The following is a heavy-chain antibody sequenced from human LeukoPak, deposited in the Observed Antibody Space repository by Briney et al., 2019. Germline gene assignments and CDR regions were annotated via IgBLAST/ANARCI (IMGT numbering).Heavy chain of an antibody. CDR3: ARSHQRVGIEDY. CDR1: GFTFDSYW. J-gene: IGHJ4*02. CDR2: ISSSSSTI. Sequence: TGGSLRLSCAASGFTFDSYWMSWVRQAPGKGLEWLSYISSSSSTIYYADSVRGRFTISRDNAKNSLYLQINSLRADDTAMYYCARSHQRVGIEDYWGQGTLVTVSS. V-gene: IGHV3-48*04. D-gene: IGHD1-26*01.